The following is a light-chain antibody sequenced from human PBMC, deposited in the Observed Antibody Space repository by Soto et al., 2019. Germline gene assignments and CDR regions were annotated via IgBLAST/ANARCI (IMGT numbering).Light chain of an antibody. CDR1: QTVSHGY. J-gene: IGKJ5*01. V-gene: IGKV3D-20*02. Sequence: EIVSTQSPGTLSLSPGAGATLFSSASQTVSHGYLARYQQKPGQAPRLLIYGASSRATGIPDRFSGSGSGTDFTLTITSLEPEDFAVYFCHQRYNWPRVTCGQGTRLEIK. CDR3: HQRYNWPRVT. CDR2: GAS.